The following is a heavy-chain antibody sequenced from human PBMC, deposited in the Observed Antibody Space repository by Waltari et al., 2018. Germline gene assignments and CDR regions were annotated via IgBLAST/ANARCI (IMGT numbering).Heavy chain of an antibody. D-gene: IGHD1-26*01. CDR3: ATASRATLLDY. J-gene: IGHJ4*02. Sequence: EVQLVESGGVVVQPGGSLRLSCAASGFTFDDYTMHWVRQAPGKGLEWVSLISWDGGSTYYADSVKGRFTIARDNSKNYLYLQMNSLRTEDTALYYCATASRATLLDYWGQGTLVTVSS. CDR1: GFTFDDYT. V-gene: IGHV3-43*01. CDR2: ISWDGGST.